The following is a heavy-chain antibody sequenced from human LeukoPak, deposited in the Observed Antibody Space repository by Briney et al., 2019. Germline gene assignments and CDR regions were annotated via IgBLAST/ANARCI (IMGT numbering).Heavy chain of an antibody. CDR2: IYTSGST. Sequence: PSETLSLTCTVSGGSISSGSYYWSWIRQPAGKGLEWIGRIYTSGSTHYNPSLKSRVTISVDTSKNQFSLKLSSVTAADTAVYYCARVKRSKGVATAFDYWGQGTLVTVSS. CDR3: ARVKRSKGVATAFDY. V-gene: IGHV4-61*02. CDR1: GGSISSGSYY. D-gene: IGHD5-12*01. J-gene: IGHJ4*02.